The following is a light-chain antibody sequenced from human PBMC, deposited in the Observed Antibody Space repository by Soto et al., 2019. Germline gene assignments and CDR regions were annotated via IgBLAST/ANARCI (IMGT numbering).Light chain of an antibody. Sequence: QAVLAQSSSASASLGSSVRLTCTLSSGHSTYIIAWHQQQPGKAPRYLMNLEGSGSYNKGSGVPDRFSGSSSGADRYLTISNLQFEDEADYYCETWDTNTRVFGTGTKVTVL. V-gene: IGLV4-60*02. J-gene: IGLJ1*01. CDR1: SGHSTYI. CDR2: LEGSGSY. CDR3: ETWDTNTRV.